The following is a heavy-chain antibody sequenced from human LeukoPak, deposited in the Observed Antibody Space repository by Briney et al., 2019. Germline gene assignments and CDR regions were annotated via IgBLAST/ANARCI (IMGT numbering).Heavy chain of an antibody. CDR1: GGTFSSYA. CDR2: IIPILGIA. Sequence: ASVKVSCKASGGTFSSYAISWVRQAPGQGLEWMGRIIPILGIANYAQKFQGRVTITADKSTSTAYMELSSLRSEDTAVYYCATDPIVVVPAAILNYYYYMDVWGKGTTVTVSS. CDR3: ATDPIVVVPAAILNYYYYMDV. D-gene: IGHD2-2*02. V-gene: IGHV1-69*04. J-gene: IGHJ6*03.